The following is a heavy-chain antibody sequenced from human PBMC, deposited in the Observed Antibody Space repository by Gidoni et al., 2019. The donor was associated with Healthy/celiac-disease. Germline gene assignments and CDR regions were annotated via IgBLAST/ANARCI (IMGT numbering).Heavy chain of an antibody. CDR1: GFTFSSYW. J-gene: IGHJ6*02. CDR2: IKQDGSGK. V-gene: IGHV3-7*02. D-gene: IGHD3-10*01. CDR3: ASRKVWFGELSYYYYYYGMDV. Sequence: EVQLVESGGGLVQPGGSLRLSCAASGFTFSSYWMSWVRQAPGKGCEWVANIKQDGSGKYYVDSVKGLFTISRDNAKNSLYLKMNSLRAEDTAVYYCASRKVWFGELSYYYYYYGMDVWGQGTTVTVSS.